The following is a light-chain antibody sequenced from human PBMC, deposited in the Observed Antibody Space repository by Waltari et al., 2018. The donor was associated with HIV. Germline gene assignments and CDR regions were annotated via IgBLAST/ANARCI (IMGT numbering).Light chain of an antibody. V-gene: IGKV1-NL1*01. CDR2: AAS. Sequence: DVQLTQSPSSLSASVGARVTITFRASQGLSYSLAWYQQKPGKAPKHLLYAASRLESGVPSRFSGSGSGTDFTLTISSLQPEDFATYYCKQYYSAPLTFGGGTKVEI. CDR1: QGLSYS. J-gene: IGKJ4*01. CDR3: KQYYSAPLT.